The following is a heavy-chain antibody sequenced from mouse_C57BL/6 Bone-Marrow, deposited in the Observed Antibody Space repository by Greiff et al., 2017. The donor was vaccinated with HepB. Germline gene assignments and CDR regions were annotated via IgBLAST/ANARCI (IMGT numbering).Heavy chain of an antibody. J-gene: IGHJ4*01. V-gene: IGHV5-6*01. D-gene: IGHD1-1*01. CDR2: ISSGGSYT. Sequence: DVQLVESGGDLVKPGGSLKLSCAASGFTFSSYGMSWVRQTPDKRLEWVATISSGGSYTYYPDSVKGRFTISRDNAKNTLYLQRSSLKSEDTAMYYCARLSITTVVALDYAMDYWGQGTSVTVSS. CDR3: ARLSITTVVALDYAMDY. CDR1: GFTFSSYG.